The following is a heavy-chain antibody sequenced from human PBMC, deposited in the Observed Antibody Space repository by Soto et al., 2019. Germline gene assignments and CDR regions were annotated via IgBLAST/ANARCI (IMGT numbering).Heavy chain of an antibody. CDR2: INHSGST. CDR1: GGSFSGYY. D-gene: IGHD3-3*01. CDR3: AREPTIFGVDYMDV. J-gene: IGHJ6*03. V-gene: IGHV4-34*01. Sequence: PSETLSLTCAVYGGSFSGYYWSWIRQPPGKGLEWIGEINHSGSTNYNPSLKSRVTISVDTSKNQFSLKLSSVTAADTAVYYCAREPTIFGVDYMDVWGKGTTVTV.